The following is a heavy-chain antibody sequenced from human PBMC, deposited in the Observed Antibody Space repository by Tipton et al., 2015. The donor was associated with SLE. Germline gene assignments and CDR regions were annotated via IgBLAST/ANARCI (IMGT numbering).Heavy chain of an antibody. V-gene: IGHV3-43*01. CDR2: ISWDGDST. CDR3: AKGTLEL. D-gene: IGHD1-7*01. CDR1: GFTFDDYT. Sequence: GSLRLSCAASGFTFDDYTMHWVRQAPGRGLEWVSLISWDGDSTYYADSVKGRFTISRDNSKNSLYLQMHSLRTEDTALYYCAKGTLELWGQGTLVTVSS. J-gene: IGHJ4*02.